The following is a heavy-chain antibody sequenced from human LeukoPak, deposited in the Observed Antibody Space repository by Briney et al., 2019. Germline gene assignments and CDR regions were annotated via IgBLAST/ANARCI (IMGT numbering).Heavy chain of an antibody. J-gene: IGHJ4*02. CDR1: GFTFSGYG. D-gene: IGHD1-26*01. Sequence: GGSLRLSCAASGFTFSGYGMHWVRQASGKGLEWVGRIRSKGNSYATASAASVKGRFTISRDDSKNTAYLQMNSLKTEDTAVYYCDSGSYSQHWGQGTLVTVSS. CDR2: IRSKGNSYAT. V-gene: IGHV3-73*01. CDR3: DSGSYSQH.